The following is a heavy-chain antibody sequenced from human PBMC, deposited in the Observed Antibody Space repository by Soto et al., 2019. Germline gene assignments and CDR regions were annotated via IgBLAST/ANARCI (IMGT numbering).Heavy chain of an antibody. CDR3: ARAVAVAADFDY. CDR2: IIPILGIA. CDR1: GGTFSSYT. V-gene: IGHV1-69*02. Sequence: ASVKVSCKASGGTFSSYTISWVRQAPGQGLEWMGRIIPILGIANYAQKFQGRVTITADKSTSTAYMELSSLSPEDTAVYYCARAVAVAADFDYWGQGTLVTSPQ. J-gene: IGHJ4*02. D-gene: IGHD6-19*01.